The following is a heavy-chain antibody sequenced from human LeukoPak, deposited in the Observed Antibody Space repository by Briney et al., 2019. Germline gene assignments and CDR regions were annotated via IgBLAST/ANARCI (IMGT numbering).Heavy chain of an antibody. CDR3: ARAVAGGYYHYYYMDV. Sequence: PSETLSLTCTVSGGSISSYYWSWIRQPPGKGLEWIGYIYYSGSTNYNPSLKSRVTISVDTSKNQFSLKLSSVTAADTAVYYCARAVAGGYYHYYYMDVWGKGTTVTVSS. D-gene: IGHD6-19*01. V-gene: IGHV4-59*01. J-gene: IGHJ6*03. CDR2: IYYSGST. CDR1: GGSISSYY.